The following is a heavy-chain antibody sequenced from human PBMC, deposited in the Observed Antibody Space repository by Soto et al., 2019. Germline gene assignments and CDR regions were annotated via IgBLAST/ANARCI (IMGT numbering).Heavy chain of an antibody. CDR2: ISSSSSTI. V-gene: IGHV3-48*01. J-gene: IGHJ6*03. CDR1: GFTFSSYS. D-gene: IGHD3-3*01. Sequence: GGSLRLSCAASGFTFSSYSMNWVRQAPGKGLEWVSYISSSSSTIYYADSVKGRFTISRDNAKNSLYLQMNILRAEDTAVYYCAREFGVVIHYYYYYMDVWGKGTTVTVSS. CDR3: AREFGVVIHYYYYYMDV.